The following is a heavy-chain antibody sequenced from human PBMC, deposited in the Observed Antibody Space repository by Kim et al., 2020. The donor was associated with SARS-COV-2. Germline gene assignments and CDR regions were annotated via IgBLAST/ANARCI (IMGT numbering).Heavy chain of an antibody. Sequence: GGSLRLSCAVSGFTFNDHYMDWVRQAPGKGLEWVGRSRNKANSYTTEYAASVKGRFTISRDDSKNSLSLQMNSLKTKDTAVYYCARGESSGYSDYWGQGTLVTVSS. CDR1: GFTFNDHY. V-gene: IGHV3-72*01. D-gene: IGHD3-22*01. CDR3: ARGESSGYSDY. J-gene: IGHJ4*02. CDR2: SRNKANSYTT.